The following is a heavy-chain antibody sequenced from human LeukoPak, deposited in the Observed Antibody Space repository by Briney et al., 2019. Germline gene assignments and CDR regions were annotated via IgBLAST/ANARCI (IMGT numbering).Heavy chain of an antibody. J-gene: IGHJ5*02. V-gene: IGHV5-51*01. CDR1: GYSFTSYW. D-gene: IGHD3-22*01. CDR2: IYPGDSDT. CDR3: ARTHQYYYDSSGYVTRHNWFDP. Sequence: GESLKISCQGSGYSFTSYWIGWVRQMPGKGLEWMGIIYPGDSDTRYSPSFQGQVTISADKSISTAYLQWSSLKASDTAMYYCARTHQYYYDSSGYVTRHNWFDPWGQGTLVTVSS.